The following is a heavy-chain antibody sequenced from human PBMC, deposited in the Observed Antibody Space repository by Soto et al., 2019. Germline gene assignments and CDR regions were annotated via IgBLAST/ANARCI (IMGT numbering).Heavy chain of an antibody. CDR1: SGSMSSTNW. V-gene: IGHV4-4*02. D-gene: IGHD6-19*01. CDR2: IYHSGSI. CDR3: MKEGSGWSYLDH. Sequence: QVQLQELGPELVKPSGTLSLSCVVSSGSMSSTNWWSWVRQPPGRGLEWIGAIYHSGSINYNPSLRSRVTISVDKSKNQFSLNLISVTAADTAVYFCMKEGSGWSYLDHWGQGILVTVSS. J-gene: IGHJ4*02.